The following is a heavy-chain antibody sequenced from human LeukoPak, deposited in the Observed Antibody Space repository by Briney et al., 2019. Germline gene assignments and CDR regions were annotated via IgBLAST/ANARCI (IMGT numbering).Heavy chain of an antibody. Sequence: GGSLRLSCAASGFTINNYWMSWVRQAPGKGLEWVANIKHDEIEKYYVDSVKGRFTISRDNAKNSLFLQMNSLRVEDTAIYYCTRVPYGDYWSSDYWGQGTLVTVSS. CDR1: GFTINNYW. CDR3: TRVPYGDYWSSDY. V-gene: IGHV3-7*01. J-gene: IGHJ4*02. D-gene: IGHD4-17*01. CDR2: IKHDEIEK.